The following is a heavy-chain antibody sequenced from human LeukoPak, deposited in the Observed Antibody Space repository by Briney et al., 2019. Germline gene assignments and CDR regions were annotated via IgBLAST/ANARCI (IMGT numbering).Heavy chain of an antibody. J-gene: IGHJ3*02. Sequence: GGSLRLSCAASGFTFSSYGMHWVRQAPGKGLEWVSFISTSSSYMYYADSVKGRFTISRDNAKNSLYLQMDSLRAEDTAVYYCARSTWSTDAFDIWGQGTMVTVSS. V-gene: IGHV3-21*01. CDR3: ARSTWSTDAFDI. CDR1: GFTFSSYG. CDR2: ISTSSSYM. D-gene: IGHD1-1*01.